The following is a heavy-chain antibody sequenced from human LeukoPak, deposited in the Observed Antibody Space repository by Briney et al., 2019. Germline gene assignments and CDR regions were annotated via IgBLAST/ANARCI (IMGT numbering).Heavy chain of an antibody. CDR2: ITGSGSGI. Sequence: GGSLRLSCAASGFTFSNYAMSLVRQAPGKGLEWVSAITGSGSGIYYADSMKSRFTISRDNSKNTLYLQINSLRAEDTAVYYCAKWGDYDVLTGYYVSDYWGQGTLVTVSS. D-gene: IGHD3-9*01. V-gene: IGHV3-23*01. J-gene: IGHJ4*02. CDR3: AKWGDYDVLTGYYVSDY. CDR1: GFTFSNYA.